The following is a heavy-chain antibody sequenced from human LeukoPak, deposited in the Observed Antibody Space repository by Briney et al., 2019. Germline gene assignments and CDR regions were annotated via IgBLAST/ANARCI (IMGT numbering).Heavy chain of an antibody. CDR1: GFTFSSYA. Sequence: GGSLRLSCSASGFTFSSYAIKWVRQAPGKGLEWVSAISRTSAYIYYSDSVKGRFTVSRDNAMNSVFLQMDSLRAEDTAVYYCARDGRRYCSDSNCYPGDYWGQGTLVTVSS. CDR3: ARDGRRYCSDSNCYPGDY. D-gene: IGHD2-15*01. J-gene: IGHJ4*02. V-gene: IGHV3-21*01. CDR2: ISRTSAYI.